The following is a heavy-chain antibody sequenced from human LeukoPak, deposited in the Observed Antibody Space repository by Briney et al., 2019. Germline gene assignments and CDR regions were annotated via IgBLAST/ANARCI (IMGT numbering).Heavy chain of an antibody. V-gene: IGHV3-53*01. CDR2: IYSGGST. CDR1: GFTVSSNY. Sequence: GGSLRLSCAASGFTVSSNYMSWVRQAPGKGLEWVSVIYSGGSTYYADSVKGRFTISRDNSKNTLYLQMNSLRAEDTAVYYCARGTKGASLFDYWGQGTLVTVSS. D-gene: IGHD1-26*01. J-gene: IGHJ4*02. CDR3: ARGTKGASLFDY.